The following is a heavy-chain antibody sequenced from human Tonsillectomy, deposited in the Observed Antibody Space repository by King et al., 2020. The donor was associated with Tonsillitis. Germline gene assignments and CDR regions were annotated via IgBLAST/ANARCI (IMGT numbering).Heavy chain of an antibody. CDR2: VSYDGRTT. CDR3: ARGPDYGGNSRFGF. CDR1: GFTFSSYG. V-gene: IGHV3-33*05. D-gene: IGHD4-23*01. J-gene: IGHJ4*01. Sequence: HVQLVESGGGVVQPGRSLRLSCAASGFTFSSYGMHWVRQAPGKGLEWVAVVSYDGRTTYYADSVMGRFTISRDNSKNTLYLQMNFLRAEDTAVYYCARGPDYGGNSRFGFWGQGTLV.